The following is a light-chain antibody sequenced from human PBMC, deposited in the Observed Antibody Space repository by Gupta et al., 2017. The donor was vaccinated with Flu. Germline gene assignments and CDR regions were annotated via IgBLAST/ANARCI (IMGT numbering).Light chain of an antibody. CDR3: SSYAGSNDFTI. V-gene: IGLV2-8*01. J-gene: IGLJ2*01. CDR2: EVS. Sequence: STDIGAYDSVSWYQHHPGKAPQLIIYEVSKRPSGVPDRFAGSKSGNTASLTVFGLQADDEADYYCSSYAGSNDFTIFGGGTKLTVL. CDR1: STDIGAYDS.